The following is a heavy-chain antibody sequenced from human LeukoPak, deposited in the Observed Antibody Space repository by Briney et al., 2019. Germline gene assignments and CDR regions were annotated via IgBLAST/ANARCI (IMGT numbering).Heavy chain of an antibody. V-gene: IGHV3-30*02. CDR1: GFTFSSYG. J-gene: IGHJ5*02. D-gene: IGHD1-26*01. CDR3: ARYSYH. Sequence: GGSLRLSCAASGFTFSSYGMHWVRQAPGKGLEWVAYIQYDGSNEQYADSVKGRFSISRDSSKNILYLQMNSLRAEDTAVYYCARYSYHWGQGTLVTVSS. CDR2: IQYDGSNE.